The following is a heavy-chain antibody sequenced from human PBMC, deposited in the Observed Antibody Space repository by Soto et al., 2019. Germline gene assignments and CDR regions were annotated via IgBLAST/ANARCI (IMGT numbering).Heavy chain of an antibody. CDR2: ISTNGGST. Sequence: PGGSLRLSCSASGFTFSSYAMHWVRQAPGKGLEYVSSISTNGGSTHYADSVKGRFTISRDNSKNTQYLQMSSLRADDTAVYYCATEGKSSYWDDWYFDLWGRGTLVTVSS. V-gene: IGHV3-64D*06. CDR3: ATEGKSSYWDDWYFDL. CDR1: GFTFSSYA. J-gene: IGHJ2*01. D-gene: IGHD1-1*01.